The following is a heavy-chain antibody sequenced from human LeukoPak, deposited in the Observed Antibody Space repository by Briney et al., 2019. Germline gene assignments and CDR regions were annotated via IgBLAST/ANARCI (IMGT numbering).Heavy chain of an antibody. CDR2: ISSSGGST. CDR1: GFIFSTYT. J-gene: IGHJ4*02. V-gene: IGHV3-23*01. Sequence: GGSLRLSCAASGFIFSTYTMNWVRQAPGKGLEWVSSISSSGGSTYYADSVKGRFTISRDNSKNTLYLQVNSLRAEDTAVYYCAKAAVYHDSCPDSWGQGTLVTVSS. CDR3: AKAAVYHDSCPDS. D-gene: IGHD5/OR15-5a*01.